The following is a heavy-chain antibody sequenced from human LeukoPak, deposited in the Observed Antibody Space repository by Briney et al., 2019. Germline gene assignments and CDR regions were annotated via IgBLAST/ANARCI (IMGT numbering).Heavy chain of an antibody. V-gene: IGHV3-23*01. CDR1: GFTFSSYA. CDR3: ATVVGATTRPYFDY. CDR2: ISGSGGST. Sequence: GGSLRLSCAASGFTFSSYAMSWVRQAPGKGLEWVSAISGSGGSTYYADSVKGRFTISRDNSKNTLYLQMNSLRAEDTAVYYCATVVGATTRPYFDYWGQGTLVTVSS. J-gene: IGHJ4*02. D-gene: IGHD1-26*01.